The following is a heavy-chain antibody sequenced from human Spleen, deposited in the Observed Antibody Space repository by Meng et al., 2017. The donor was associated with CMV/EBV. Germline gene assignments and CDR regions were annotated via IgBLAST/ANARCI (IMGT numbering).Heavy chain of an antibody. Sequence: GGSLRLSCAASGFTFSGYAMSWVRQAPGKGLEWVSAISGSGGSTYYADSVKGRFTISRDNAKNSLYLQMNSLRAEDTAVYYCAKGWDYYYGLDVWGQGTTVTVSS. CDR1: GFTFSGYA. CDR3: AKGWDYYYGLDV. V-gene: IGHV3-23*01. CDR2: ISGSGGST. J-gene: IGHJ6*02. D-gene: IGHD6-13*01.